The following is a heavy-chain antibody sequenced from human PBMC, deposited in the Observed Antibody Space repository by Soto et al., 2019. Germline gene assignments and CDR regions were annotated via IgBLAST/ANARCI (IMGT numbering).Heavy chain of an antibody. CDR2: ISSSGSTI. V-gene: IGHV3-11*01. CDR1: GFTFSDYY. J-gene: IGHJ3*02. CDR3: ARRGYIWGSYRYGAFDI. Sequence: GGSLRLSCAASGFTFSDYYMSWIRQAPGKGLEWVSYISSSGSTIYYADSVKGRCTISRDNAKNSLYLQMNSLRAEDTAVYYCARRGYIWGSYRYGAFDIWGQGTMVTVSS. D-gene: IGHD3-16*02.